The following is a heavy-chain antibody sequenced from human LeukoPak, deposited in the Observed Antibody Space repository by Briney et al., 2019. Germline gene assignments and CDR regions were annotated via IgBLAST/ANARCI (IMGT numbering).Heavy chain of an antibody. CDR3: ARETPYYGSGSYYTPFDY. Sequence: SETLSLTCTVSGGSISSSRDYWAWLRQPPGKGLEWIANIYYSGSTYYSPSLKSRVTISVDTSKNQFSLKLSSVTAADTAVYYCARETPYYGSGSYYTPFDYWGQGTLVTVSS. V-gene: IGHV4-39*02. D-gene: IGHD3-10*01. CDR2: IYYSGST. J-gene: IGHJ4*02. CDR1: GGSISSSRDY.